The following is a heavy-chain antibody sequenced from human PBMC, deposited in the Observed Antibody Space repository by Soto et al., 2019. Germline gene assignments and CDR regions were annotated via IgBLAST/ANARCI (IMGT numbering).Heavy chain of an antibody. J-gene: IGHJ4*02. CDR2: ITPMFGTA. CDR3: AGEDYGDYGKHFDY. Sequence: QVQLVQSGAEVKKPGSSVKVSCKASGGTFSNYAISWVRQAPGQGLEWMGGITPMFGTANYAQKFQGRVTVTADESTSTASMEVSSLRSEDTAVYYCAGEDYGDYGKHFDYWGQGTVVTVFS. V-gene: IGHV1-69*01. CDR1: GGTFSNYA. D-gene: IGHD4-17*01.